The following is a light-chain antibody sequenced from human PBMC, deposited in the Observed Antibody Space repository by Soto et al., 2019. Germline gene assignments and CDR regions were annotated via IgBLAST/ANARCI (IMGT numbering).Light chain of an antibody. CDR2: DAS. Sequence: EIVLTQSPATLSLSPGERATLSCRASQTVSTYLAWYQQKPGQAPRLLIYDASNRATGIPARFSGSGSGTDFTLTISSLEPEDFAVYYCQQRSNWPHTFGQGTKLEIK. CDR3: QQRSNWPHT. J-gene: IGKJ2*01. V-gene: IGKV3-11*01. CDR1: QTVSTY.